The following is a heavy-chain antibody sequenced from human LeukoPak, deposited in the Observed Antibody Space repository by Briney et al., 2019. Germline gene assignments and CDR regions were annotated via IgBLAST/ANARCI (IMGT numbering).Heavy chain of an antibody. CDR2: MNPNSDNI. D-gene: IGHD4-11*01. CDR3: ARGPPGSTEYYMDV. CDR1: GYTFTSYD. V-gene: IGHV1-8*03. J-gene: IGHJ6*03. Sequence: ASVKVSCKASGYTFTSYDINWVRQATGQGLEWMGWMNPNSDNIIYAQKFQDRATITRDTSISTAYMELSSLRSEDTAVYFCARGPPGSTEYYMDVWGNGTTVIVSS.